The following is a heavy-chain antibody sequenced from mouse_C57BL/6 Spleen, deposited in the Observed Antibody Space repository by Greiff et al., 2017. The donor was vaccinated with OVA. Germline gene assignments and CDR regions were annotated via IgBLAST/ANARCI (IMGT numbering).Heavy chain of an antibody. CDR2: IHPNSGST. V-gene: IGHV1-64*01. Sequence: VQLQQPGAELVKPGASVKLSCKASGYTFTSYWMHWVKQRPGQGLEWIGMIHPNSGSTNYNEKFKSKATLTVDKSSSTAYMQLSSLTSEDSAVYYCARSYDGYYVDYWGQGTTLAVSS. CDR1: GYTFTSYW. D-gene: IGHD2-3*01. J-gene: IGHJ2*01. CDR3: ARSYDGYYVDY.